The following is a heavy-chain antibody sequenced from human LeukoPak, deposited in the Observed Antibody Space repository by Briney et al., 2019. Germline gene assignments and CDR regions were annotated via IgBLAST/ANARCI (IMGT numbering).Heavy chain of an antibody. CDR2: IRYDGSTK. J-gene: IGHJ4*02. V-gene: IGHV3-30*02. Sequence: WGSLRLSCVASGFTFSSYGMHWVRQAPGKGLEWVAFIRYDGSTKDYADSVKGRFTMSRDNSKNTLYLQMNSLRVEDTAVYYCAKGEIRDSSGYYDSWGQGTLVTVSS. D-gene: IGHD3-22*01. CDR1: GFTFSSYG. CDR3: AKGEIRDSSGYYDS.